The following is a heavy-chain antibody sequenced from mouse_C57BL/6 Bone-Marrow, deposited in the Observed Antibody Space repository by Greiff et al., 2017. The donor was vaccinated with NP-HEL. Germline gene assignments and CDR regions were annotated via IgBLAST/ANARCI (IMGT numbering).Heavy chain of an antibody. CDR3: ARCDYGSSYERVLGY. CDR1: GYTFTSYW. J-gene: IGHJ2*01. D-gene: IGHD1-1*01. CDR2: IDPSDSYT. Sequence: QVQLQQPGAELVMPGASVKLSCKASGYTFTSYWMHWVKQRPGQGLEWIGEIDPSDSYTNYNQKFKGKSTLTVDKSSITAYMQLSSLTSEDSAVYYCARCDYGSSYERVLGYWGQGTTLTVSS. V-gene: IGHV1-69*01.